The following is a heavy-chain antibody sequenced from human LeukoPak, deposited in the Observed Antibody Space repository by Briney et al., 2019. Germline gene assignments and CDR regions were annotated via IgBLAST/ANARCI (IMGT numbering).Heavy chain of an antibody. CDR3: ARENYGDLLYWYFDL. D-gene: IGHD4-17*01. CDR2: IYTSGST. J-gene: IGHJ2*01. V-gene: IGHV4-61*02. CDR1: GGSISSGSYY. Sequence: SQTLSLICTVSGGSISSGSYYWSWIRQPAGKGLEWIGRIYTSGSTNYNPSLKSRVTISVDTSKNQFSLKLSSVTAADTAVYYCARENYGDLLYWYFDLWGRGTLVTVSS.